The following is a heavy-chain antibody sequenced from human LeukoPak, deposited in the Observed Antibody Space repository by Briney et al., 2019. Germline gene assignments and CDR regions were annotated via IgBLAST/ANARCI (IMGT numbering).Heavy chain of an antibody. CDR1: GFTFSSYS. CDR3: ARDRAAIFHY. Sequence: GGSLRLSCAASGFTFSSYSMDWVRQAPGKGLEWVSYISSSSSTIYYADSVKGRFTISRDNAKNSLYLQMNSLRAEDTAVYYCARDRAAIFHYWGQGTLVTVSS. J-gene: IGHJ4*02. D-gene: IGHD5-12*01. CDR2: ISSSSSTI. V-gene: IGHV3-48*01.